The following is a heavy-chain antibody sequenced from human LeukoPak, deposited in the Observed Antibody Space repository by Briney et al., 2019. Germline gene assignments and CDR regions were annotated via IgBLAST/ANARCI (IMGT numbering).Heavy chain of an antibody. CDR1: GYTFTGYY. J-gene: IGHJ3*02. D-gene: IGHD1-1*01. CDR3: ARGVNWNTASLDAFDI. V-gene: IGHV1-2*02. Sequence: ASVKVSCKASGYTFTGYYMHWVRQAPGQGLEWMGWINPNSGGTNYAQKFQGRVTMTRDTSISTAYMELSRLRSDGTAVYYCARGVNWNTASLDAFDIWGQGTMVTVSS. CDR2: INPNSGGT.